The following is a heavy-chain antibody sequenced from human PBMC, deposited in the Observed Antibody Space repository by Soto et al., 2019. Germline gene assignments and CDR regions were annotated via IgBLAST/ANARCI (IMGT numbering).Heavy chain of an antibody. CDR1: GGSISSSSYY. CDR3: ARPVDVVIVATPLYYSHG. V-gene: IGHV4-39*01. CDR2: IYYSGST. D-gene: IGHD5-12*01. Sequence: QLQLQESGPGLVKPSETLSLTCTVSGGSISSSSYYWGWIRQPPGKGLEWIGSIYYSGSTYYNPSLKSRVAIAVHTYPDQPTLDLSSVTAAALAVSSCARPVDVVIVATPLYYSHGSGQRTLVTLSS. J-gene: IGHJ4*02.